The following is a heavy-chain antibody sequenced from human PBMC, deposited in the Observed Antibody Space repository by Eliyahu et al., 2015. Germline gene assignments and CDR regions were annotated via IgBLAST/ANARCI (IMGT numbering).Heavy chain of an antibody. CDR1: GGSFSGYY. CDR3: ARVEVVAATHDY. V-gene: IGHV4-34*01. Sequence: QVQLQQWGAGLLKPSETLSLTCAVYGGSFSGYYWSWIRQPPGKGXEWIGEINHSGSTNYNPSLKSRVTISVDTSKNQFSLKLSSVTAADTAVYYCARVEVVAATHDYWGQGTLVTVSS. J-gene: IGHJ4*02. D-gene: IGHD2-15*01. CDR2: INHSGST.